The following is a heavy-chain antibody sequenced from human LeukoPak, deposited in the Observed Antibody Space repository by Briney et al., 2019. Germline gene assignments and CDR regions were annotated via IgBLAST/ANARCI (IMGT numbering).Heavy chain of an antibody. CDR1: GFTFSSYW. Sequence: GGSLRLSCAASGFTFSSYWMSWVRQAPGKGLEWVAYIRQDGGDTYYLDSVEGRFTVSRDNAKNSLYLQMSSLRVEDTAVYYCARGRGSSGYYPPIDYWGQGTLVTVSS. CDR2: IRQDGGDT. V-gene: IGHV3-7*01. D-gene: IGHD3-22*01. J-gene: IGHJ4*02. CDR3: ARGRGSSGYYPPIDY.